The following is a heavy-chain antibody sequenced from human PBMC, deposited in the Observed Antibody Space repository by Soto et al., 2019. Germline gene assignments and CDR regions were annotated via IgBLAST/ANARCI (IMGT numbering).Heavy chain of an antibody. Sequence: QVQLVQSGAEVKKPGSSVKVSRKASGGTFSSYAISWVRQAPGQGLEWMGGIIPIFGTANYAQKFQGRVTITADESTSTAYMELSSLRSEDTAVYYCARDQLSSSSSESAEYFQHWGQGTLVTVSS. CDR3: ARDQLSSSSSESAEYFQH. J-gene: IGHJ1*01. D-gene: IGHD6-6*01. V-gene: IGHV1-69*12. CDR1: GGTFSSYA. CDR2: IIPIFGTA.